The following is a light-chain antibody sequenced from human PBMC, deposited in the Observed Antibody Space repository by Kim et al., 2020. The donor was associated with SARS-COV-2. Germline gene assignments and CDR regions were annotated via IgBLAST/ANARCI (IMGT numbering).Light chain of an antibody. J-gene: IGKJ2*01. CDR3: QQYYNWPQT. Sequence: EVVMTQSPATLSVSPGERATLSCRASQSVSSNLVWYQQKPGQAPRLLIYAASTRTTGIPARFSGSGSGTEFTLTISSLQSEDCAVYYCQQYYNWPQTFGQGTNREI. V-gene: IGKV3-15*01. CDR1: QSVSSN. CDR2: AAS.